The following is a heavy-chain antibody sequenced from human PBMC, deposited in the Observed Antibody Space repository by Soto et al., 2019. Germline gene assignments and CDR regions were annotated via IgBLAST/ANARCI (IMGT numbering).Heavy chain of an antibody. D-gene: IGHD6-6*01. J-gene: IGHJ4*02. CDR3: AKVIVLGASTIEF. Sequence: GGSLRLSCAASGFTFSSYAMSWVRQAPGKGLEWVSAISGSGGSTYYADSVKGRFTISRDNSKSTVYLQMNSLRVEDTALYSCAKVIVLGASTIEFWGPGTLVTVSS. V-gene: IGHV3-23*01. CDR2: ISGSGGST. CDR1: GFTFSSYA.